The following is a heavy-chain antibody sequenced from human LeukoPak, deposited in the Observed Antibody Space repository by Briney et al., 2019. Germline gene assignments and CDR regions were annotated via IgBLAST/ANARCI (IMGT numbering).Heavy chain of an antibody. J-gene: IGHJ5*02. D-gene: IGHD3-10*01. CDR2: IYHSGST. CDR3: ARCLPGQAEITMLQNWFDP. V-gene: IGHV4-38-2*02. CDR1: GYSISSGYY. Sequence: SETLSLTGTVSGYSISSGYYWGWIRQPPGKGLEWIGSIYHSGSTYYNPSLKSRVTISVDTSKNQFSLKLSSVTAADTAVYYCARCLPGQAEITMLQNWFDPWGQGTLVTVSS.